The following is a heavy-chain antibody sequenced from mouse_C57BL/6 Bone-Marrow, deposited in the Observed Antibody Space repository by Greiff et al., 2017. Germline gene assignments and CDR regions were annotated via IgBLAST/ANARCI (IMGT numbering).Heavy chain of an antibody. CDR2: IHPNSGST. J-gene: IGHJ4*01. V-gene: IGHV1-64*01. CDR3: ARGDYYDYDWGYAMDY. CDR1: GYTFTSYW. Sequence: VQLQQPGAELVKPGASVKLSCKASGYTFTSYWMHWVKQRPGQGLEWIGMIHPNSGSTNYNEKFKSKATLTVDKSSSTAYMQLSSLTSEDSAVYYCARGDYYDYDWGYAMDYWGQGTSVTVSS. D-gene: IGHD2-4*01.